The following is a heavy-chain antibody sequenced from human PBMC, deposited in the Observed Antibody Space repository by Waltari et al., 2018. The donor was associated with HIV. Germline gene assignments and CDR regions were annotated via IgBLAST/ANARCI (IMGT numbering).Heavy chain of an antibody. V-gene: IGHV3-23*01. CDR1: GFTFNLYA. J-gene: IGHJ4*02. D-gene: IGHD1-26*01. CDR3: VKDQGSYMGWGDL. CDR2: ISTRGNTA. Sequence: EVQLLESGGGLVQPGGSLTLSCAASGFTFNLYAMYWVRQAPGKGLEWVSYISTRGNTAYYTDSVKGRFTTSRDNSRNTLYLHMASLRAEDTALYYCVKDQGSYMGWGDLWGQGTPVTVSS.